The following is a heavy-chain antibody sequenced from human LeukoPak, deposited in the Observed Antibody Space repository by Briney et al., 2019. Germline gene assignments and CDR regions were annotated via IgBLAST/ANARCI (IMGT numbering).Heavy chain of an antibody. D-gene: IGHD4-23*01. CDR1: GYSFTRYW. J-gene: IGHJ4*02. CDR3: AREANGASSLDY. V-gene: IGHV5-51*01. Sequence: GESLKLSCKCSGYSFTRYWLGWVRQMPGKGLEWKGIIYPGDSDTTYSPSFQGQVTISADKSISTAYLQWSSLKASDTAMYYCAREANGASSLDYWGQGTLVTVSS. CDR2: IYPGDSDT.